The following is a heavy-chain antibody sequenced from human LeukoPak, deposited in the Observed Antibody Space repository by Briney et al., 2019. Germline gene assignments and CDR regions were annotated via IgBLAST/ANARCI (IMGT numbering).Heavy chain of an antibody. J-gene: IGHJ4*02. CDR1: GGSISSYY. V-gene: IGHV4-59*01. CDR3: ARGYAPDILGY. Sequence: SETLSLTCTVSGGSISSYYWSWIRQPPGKGLEWIGYIYYSGSTNYNPSLKSRVTISVDTSKNQFSLKLSSVTAADTAVYYCARGYAPDILGYWGQGTLVTVSS. CDR2: IYYSGST. D-gene: IGHD2-2*01.